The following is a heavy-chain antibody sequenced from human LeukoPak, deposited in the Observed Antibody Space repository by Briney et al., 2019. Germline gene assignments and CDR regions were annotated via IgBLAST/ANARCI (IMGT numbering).Heavy chain of an antibody. D-gene: IGHD4-17*01. J-gene: IGHJ6*02. Sequence: GGSLRLSWAASGFTFSNYAMGWVRHAPGKGLEWVSAISGSGGSTYYADSVKGRFTISRDNSKNTLYLQMNSLRAEDTAVYYCVAYGDYDSPSYYYGMDVWGQGTTVTVSS. CDR1: GFTFSNYA. CDR2: ISGSGGST. CDR3: VAYGDYDSPSYYYGMDV. V-gene: IGHV3-23*01.